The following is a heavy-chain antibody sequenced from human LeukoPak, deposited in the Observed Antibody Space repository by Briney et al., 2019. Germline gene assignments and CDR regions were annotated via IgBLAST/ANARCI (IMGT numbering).Heavy chain of an antibody. CDR2: IRYDGSNK. Sequence: GGSLRLSCAASGFTFCSYGMLWLRQAPGKGLEGVAFIRYDGSNKYYADSVKGRFTISRDNSKNTLYLQMNSLRAEDTAVYYCAKDGCTPNYYYYYYMDVWGKGSTVTVCS. J-gene: IGHJ6*03. CDR1: GFTFCSYG. V-gene: IGHV3-30*02. CDR3: AKDGCTPNYYYYYYMDV. D-gene: IGHD2-8*01.